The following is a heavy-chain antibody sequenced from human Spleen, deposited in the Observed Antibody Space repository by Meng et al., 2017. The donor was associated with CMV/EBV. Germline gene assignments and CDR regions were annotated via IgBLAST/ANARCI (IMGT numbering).Heavy chain of an antibody. Sequence: QLQLQQWGAGLLKPSAPLSLPCAVYGGSFSGYYWSWIRQPPGKGLEWIGEINHSGSTNYNPSLKSRVTISVDTSKNQFSLKLSSVTAADTAVYYCARRDGRCLDYWGQGTLVTVSS. CDR3: ARRDGRCLDY. J-gene: IGHJ4*02. V-gene: IGHV4-34*01. CDR1: GGSFSGYY. D-gene: IGHD5-24*01. CDR2: INHSGST.